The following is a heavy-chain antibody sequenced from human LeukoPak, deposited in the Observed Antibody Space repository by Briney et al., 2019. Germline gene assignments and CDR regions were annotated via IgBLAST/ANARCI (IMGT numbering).Heavy chain of an antibody. Sequence: PGGSLRLSCAAFGFNFSIYGIHWVRQAPGKGLEWVAFIRYEGITKYYAESVKGRFTISRDNSKNTVYLQMNSLGDEDTAVYHCARVGGGYFDYWGQGTLVTVSS. J-gene: IGHJ4*02. CDR3: ARVGGGYFDY. CDR1: GFNFSIYG. V-gene: IGHV3-30*02. CDR2: IRYEGITK. D-gene: IGHD3-16*01.